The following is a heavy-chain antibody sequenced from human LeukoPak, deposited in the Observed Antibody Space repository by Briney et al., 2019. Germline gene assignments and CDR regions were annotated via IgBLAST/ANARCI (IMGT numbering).Heavy chain of an antibody. CDR1: GGSISSYH. CDR2: NYYTGST. J-gene: IGHJ3*02. D-gene: IGHD3-3*01. V-gene: IGHV4-59*01. CDR3: AREISDFWSGSRGADI. Sequence: YPSETLSLTCTISGGSISSYHWSWIRQPPGKKLEWTGYNYYTGSTSYNTSLKSRITISVDTSKNQFTLKLSSVTAADTAVYYCAREISDFWSGSRGADIWGQGTMVTVSP.